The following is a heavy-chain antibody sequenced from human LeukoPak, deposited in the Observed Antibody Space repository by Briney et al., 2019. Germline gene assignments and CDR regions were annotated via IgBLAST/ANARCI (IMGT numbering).Heavy chain of an antibody. D-gene: IGHD3-16*01. CDR1: GFAFSIYA. Sequence: KPGGSLRLSCAASGFAFSIYAIDWVRQAPGRGLEWVSSISSGSSFQNYADSVKGRFTISRDNAKNSVYLQMNRLRAEDTAVYFCAREGDPPGFYYYHHLDVWGKGTTVTVSS. J-gene: IGHJ6*03. CDR2: ISSGSSFQ. CDR3: AREGDPPGFYYYHHLDV. V-gene: IGHV3-21*01.